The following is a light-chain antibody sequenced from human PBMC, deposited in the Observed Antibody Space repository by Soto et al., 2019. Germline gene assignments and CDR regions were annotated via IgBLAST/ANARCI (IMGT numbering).Light chain of an antibody. Sequence: QAVVTQPPSVSGAPGQRVTISCTGSSSNIGAGYDVHWYQQLPGTVPKLLIYGNSNRPSGVPDRFSGSKSGTSASLAITGLQAEDEADYYCQSYDSSMSDLFGGGTQLTVL. CDR3: QSYDSSMSDL. CDR1: SSNIGAGYD. CDR2: GNS. V-gene: IGLV1-40*01. J-gene: IGLJ2*01.